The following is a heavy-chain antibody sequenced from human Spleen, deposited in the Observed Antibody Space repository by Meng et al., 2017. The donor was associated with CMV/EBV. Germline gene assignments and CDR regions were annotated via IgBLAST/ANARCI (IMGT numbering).Heavy chain of an antibody. V-gene: IGHV3-11*01. J-gene: IGHJ6*02. CDR3: ARRTNYAYYGMDV. CDR2: ISSSGTTI. CDR1: GFTFSDYY. Sequence: GGSLRLSCAASGFTFSDYYMSWIRQAPGRGLEWVSYISSSGTTIYYTDSVKGRFTISRDNAKNSLYLQMNSLRAEDTAVYYCARRTNYAYYGMDVWGQGTTVTVSS.